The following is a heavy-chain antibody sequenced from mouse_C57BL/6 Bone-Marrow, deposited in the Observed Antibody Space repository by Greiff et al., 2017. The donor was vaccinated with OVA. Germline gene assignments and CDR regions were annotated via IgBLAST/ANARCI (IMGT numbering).Heavy chain of an antibody. Sequence: EVKLQESGPGLVKPSQSLSLTCSVTGYSITSGYYWNWIRQFPGNKLEWMGYISYDGSNNYNPSLKNRISITRDTSKNQFFLKLNSVTTEDTATYYCANTTVVATDYWGQGTSVTVSS. CDR1: GYSITSGYY. CDR2: ISYDGSN. CDR3: ANTTVVATDY. J-gene: IGHJ4*01. D-gene: IGHD1-1*01. V-gene: IGHV3-6*01.